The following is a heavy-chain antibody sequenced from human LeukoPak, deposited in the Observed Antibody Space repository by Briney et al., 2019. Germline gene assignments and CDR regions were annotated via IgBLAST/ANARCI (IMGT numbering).Heavy chain of an antibody. Sequence: PGGSLRLSGAASGFTFSSDGMNWVRQAPGKGLEWVSYISSSGTTIYYADSVKGRFTVSRDNAKNSLYLQMNSLRAEDTAVYYCARVPKSYRLAFDYWGQGTLVTVSS. CDR3: ARVPKSYRLAFDY. D-gene: IGHD3-16*02. CDR2: ISSSGTTI. CDR1: GFTFSSDG. V-gene: IGHV3-48*03. J-gene: IGHJ4*02.